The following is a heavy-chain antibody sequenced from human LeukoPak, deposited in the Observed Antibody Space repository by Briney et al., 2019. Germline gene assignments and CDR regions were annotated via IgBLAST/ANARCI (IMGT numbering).Heavy chain of an antibody. CDR3: AKEGKTRNWNYYQAKAVY. CDR1: GFTFSTYA. CDR2: ISGSGGTT. J-gene: IGHJ4*02. D-gene: IGHD1-7*01. V-gene: IGHV3-23*01. Sequence: PGGSLRLSCAASGFTFSTYAMNWVRQAPGKGLEWVSVISGSGGTTYYADSVKGRFTISRDNSKNTLYLQMKSLRAEDTAVYYCAKEGKTRNWNYYQAKAVYWGQGTLVTVSS.